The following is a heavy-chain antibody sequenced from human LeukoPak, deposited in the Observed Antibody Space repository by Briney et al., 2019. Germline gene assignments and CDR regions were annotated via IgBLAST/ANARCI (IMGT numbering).Heavy chain of an antibody. D-gene: IGHD1-26*01. CDR2: IYYGGST. V-gene: IGHV4-39*07. CDR3: ARDRSGSYDY. J-gene: IGHJ4*02. CDR1: GDSISISSYY. Sequence: SETLSLTCTVSGDSISISSYYWGWIRQPPGKGLEWIGSIYYGGSTYYNPSLKSRVTISVDTSKNQFSLKLSSVIAADTALYYCARDRSGSYDYWGQGTLVTISS.